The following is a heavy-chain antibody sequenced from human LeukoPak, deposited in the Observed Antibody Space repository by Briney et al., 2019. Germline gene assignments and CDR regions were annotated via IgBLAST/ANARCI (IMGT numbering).Heavy chain of an antibody. J-gene: IGHJ4*02. V-gene: IGHV3-33*06. CDR2: IWYDGSNK. D-gene: IGHD3-10*01. CDR3: AKETVMVRGAADVDY. Sequence: GRSLRLSCAASGFTFSSYGMHWVRQAPGKGLEWVAVIWYDGSNKYYADSVKGRFTISRDNSKNTLYLQMNSLRAEDTAVYYCAKETVMVRGAADVDYWGQGTLVTVSS. CDR1: GFTFSSYG.